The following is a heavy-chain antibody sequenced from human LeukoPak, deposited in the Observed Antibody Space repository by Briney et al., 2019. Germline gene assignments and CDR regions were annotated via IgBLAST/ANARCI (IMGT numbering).Heavy chain of an antibody. V-gene: IGHV4-34*01. CDR2: INHSGST. CDR1: GGSFSGYY. Sequence: SETLPLTCAVYGGSFSGYYWSWIRQPPGKGLEWIGEINHSGSTNYNPSLKSRVTISVDTSKNQFSLKLSSVTAADTAVYYCARVIRTTGYYSNPKSGSFDFWGQGTLVTVSS. J-gene: IGHJ4*02. D-gene: IGHD3-9*01. CDR3: ARVIRTTGYYSNPKSGSFDF.